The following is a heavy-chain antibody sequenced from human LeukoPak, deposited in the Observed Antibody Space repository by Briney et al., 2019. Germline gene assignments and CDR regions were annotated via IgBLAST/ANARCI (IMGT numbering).Heavy chain of an antibody. Sequence: PGRSLRLSCAASGFTFSSYGMHWVRQAPGKGLEWVALISYDGSNKYYADSVKGRFTISRDNSKNTLYLQMNSLRAEDTAVYYCARDRCGYSSTCPFDYWGQGTLVTVSS. CDR2: ISYDGSNK. J-gene: IGHJ4*02. D-gene: IGHD6-13*01. CDR1: GFTFSSYG. V-gene: IGHV3-30*03. CDR3: ARDRCGYSSTCPFDY.